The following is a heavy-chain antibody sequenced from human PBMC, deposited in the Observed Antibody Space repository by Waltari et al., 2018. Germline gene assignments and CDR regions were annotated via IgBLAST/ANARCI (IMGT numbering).Heavy chain of an antibody. CDR1: GFTVSSNY. CDR3: ASRYCSGGSCYSVPYYYYYGMDV. D-gene: IGHD2-15*01. V-gene: IGHV3-53*01. J-gene: IGHJ6*02. Sequence: EVQLVESGGGLIQPGGSLRLSCAASGFTVSSNYMSWVRQAPGKGLEWVSVIYSGGSTYYADAVKGRFTISRDNSKNTLYLQMNSLRAEDTAVYYCASRYCSGGSCYSVPYYYYYGMDVWGQGTTVTVSS. CDR2: IYSGGST.